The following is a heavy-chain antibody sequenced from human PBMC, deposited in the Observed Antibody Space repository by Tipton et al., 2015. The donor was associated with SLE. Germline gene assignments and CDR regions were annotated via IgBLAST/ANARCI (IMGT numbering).Heavy chain of an antibody. CDR3: ARSESYYSALTY. V-gene: IGHV4-61*02. D-gene: IGHD1-26*01. CDR1: GGSISSGSYY. J-gene: IGHJ4*02. Sequence: LRLSCTVSGGSISSGSYYWSWIRQPAGKGLEWIGRMHTSGSTNDNPSLKSRVTMSVDTSKNQFSLKVSSVTTADTAVYYCARSESYYSALTYWGQGTLVTVSS. CDR2: MHTSGST.